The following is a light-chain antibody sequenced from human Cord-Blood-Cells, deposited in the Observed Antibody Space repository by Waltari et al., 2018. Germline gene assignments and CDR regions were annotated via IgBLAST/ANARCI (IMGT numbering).Light chain of an antibody. Sequence: QSALTQPASVSGSPGQSITISCTGTSSDVGSYNLVSWYQQHPGKAPKLRIYEGSKRPSGVSNRFSGSKSGNTASLTISGLQAEDEADYYCCSYAGSSTWVFGGGTKLTGL. CDR1: SSDVGSYNL. J-gene: IGLJ3*02. V-gene: IGLV2-23*01. CDR2: EGS. CDR3: CSYAGSSTWV.